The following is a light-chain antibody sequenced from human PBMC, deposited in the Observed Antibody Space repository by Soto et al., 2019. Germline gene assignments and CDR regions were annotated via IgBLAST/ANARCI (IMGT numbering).Light chain of an antibody. J-gene: IGKJ1*01. CDR3: QQTYTAPGT. V-gene: IGKV1-39*01. Sequence: DIQMTQSPSPLSASVGDSVTITCRASQTIKTDLNWYRHKPGKAPELLIYAASRLHSGIASSFSGSGSGTYFILTISSLQPDDLATYYCQQTYTAPGTFGQGTKVEI. CDR1: QTIKTD. CDR2: AAS.